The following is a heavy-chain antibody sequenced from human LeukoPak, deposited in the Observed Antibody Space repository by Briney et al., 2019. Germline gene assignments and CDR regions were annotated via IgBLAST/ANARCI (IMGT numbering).Heavy chain of an antibody. Sequence: GGSLRLSCAASGFTFSSYAMSWVRQAPGKGLEWVSGTSGSGGSTYYAGPVKGRFTISRDNSKNTLYLQMNNLRAEDTAVYYCAKAARYSSSWPDYFDYWGQGTLVTVS. V-gene: IGHV3-23*01. D-gene: IGHD6-13*01. J-gene: IGHJ4*02. CDR2: TSGSGGST. CDR3: AKAARYSSSWPDYFDY. CDR1: GFTFSSYA.